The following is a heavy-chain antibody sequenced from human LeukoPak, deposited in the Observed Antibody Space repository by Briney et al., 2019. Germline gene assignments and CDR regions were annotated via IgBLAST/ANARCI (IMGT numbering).Heavy chain of an antibody. Sequence: ASVKVSCKASGYTFTGYYMHWVRQAPEQGLEWMGRINPNSGGTNYAQKFQGRVTMTRDTSISTAYMELSRLRSDDTAVYYCARGVVVVPAAISRNWFDPWGQGTLVTVSS. CDR1: GYTFTGYY. J-gene: IGHJ5*02. V-gene: IGHV1-2*06. CDR2: INPNSGGT. CDR3: ARGVVVVPAAISRNWFDP. D-gene: IGHD2-2*01.